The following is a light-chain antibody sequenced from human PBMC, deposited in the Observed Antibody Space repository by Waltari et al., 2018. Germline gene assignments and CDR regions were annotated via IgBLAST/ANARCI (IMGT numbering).Light chain of an antibody. CDR2: EVF. CDR3: CSYAGRGTYV. V-gene: IGLV2-23*02. Sequence: QSALTQPASVSGPPGQSFTIPCSGTTSAVGSYDLVSWYQQHPGEAPKLLICEVFKRPPDTSSRFSGAKSGSTASLTISGLQPEDEADYYCCSYAGRGTYVFGSGTKVTVL. J-gene: IGLJ1*01. CDR1: TSAVGSYDL.